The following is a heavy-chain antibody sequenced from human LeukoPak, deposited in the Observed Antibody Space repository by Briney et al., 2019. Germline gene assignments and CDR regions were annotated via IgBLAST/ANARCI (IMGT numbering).Heavy chain of an antibody. Sequence: GGSLRLSCAASGFTFSNYRMDWVRQAPGKGLEWVSSISDNRHYEYYADSVKGRFTISTDNAKNSLSLQMNSLRADDTAVYYCARGGKLDYPFDYWGQGTLVTVSS. J-gene: IGHJ4*02. CDR1: GFTFSNYR. V-gene: IGHV3-21*06. CDR2: ISDNRHYE. D-gene: IGHD4-11*01. CDR3: ARGGKLDYPFDY.